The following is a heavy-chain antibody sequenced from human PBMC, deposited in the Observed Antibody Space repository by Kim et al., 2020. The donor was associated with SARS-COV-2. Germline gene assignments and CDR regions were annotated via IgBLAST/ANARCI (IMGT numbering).Heavy chain of an antibody. Sequence: ASVKVSCKVSGYTLTELSMHWVRQAPGKGLEWMGGFDPEDGETIYAQKFQGRVTMTEDTSTDTAYMELSSLRSEDTAVYYCATVVAYYYESSGYSRYFDLWVRGTLVTVSS. CDR1: GYTLTELS. D-gene: IGHD3-22*01. J-gene: IGHJ2*01. CDR2: FDPEDGET. CDR3: ATVVAYYYESSGYSRYFDL. V-gene: IGHV1-24*01.